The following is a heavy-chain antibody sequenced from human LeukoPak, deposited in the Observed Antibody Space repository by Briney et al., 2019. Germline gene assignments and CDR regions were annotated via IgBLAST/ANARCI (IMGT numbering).Heavy chain of an antibody. V-gene: IGHV3-21*01. CDR3: ARAVMYSSSWDDY. Sequence: GGSLRLSCAASGFTFSSYSMNWVRQAPGKGLEWVSSISSSSSYIYYADSVKGRFTISRDNAKNSLYLQMNSLRAEDTAVYYCARAVMYSSSWDDYWGQGTLVTVSS. CDR1: GFTFSSYS. J-gene: IGHJ4*02. CDR2: ISSSSSYI. D-gene: IGHD6-13*01.